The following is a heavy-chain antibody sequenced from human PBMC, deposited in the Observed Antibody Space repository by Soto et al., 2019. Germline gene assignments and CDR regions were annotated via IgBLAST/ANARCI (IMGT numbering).Heavy chain of an antibody. Sequence: ESGGGVVQPGRSLRLYCAASGFAFSSYGMHWVRQTPGKGLEWVALTWYDGSNQYYADSVKGRFTISRDNSKNTLYLQMHSLRAEDTAVYFCTRSPPGVAGRYYFDFWGQGTLVTVSS. CDR2: TWYDGSNQ. D-gene: IGHD6-6*01. CDR3: TRSPPGVAGRYYFDF. CDR1: GFAFSSYG. V-gene: IGHV3-33*01. J-gene: IGHJ4*02.